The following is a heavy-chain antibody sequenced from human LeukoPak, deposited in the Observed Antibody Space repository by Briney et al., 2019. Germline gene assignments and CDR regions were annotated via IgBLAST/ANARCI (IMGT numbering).Heavy chain of an antibody. Sequence: PGGSLRLSCAASGFTFSSYAMHWVRQAPGKGLEWVAVISYDGSNKYYADSVKGRFTISRDNSKNTLYLQMNSLRAEDTAVYYCARDSGYCSGGSCSLYFDYWGQGTLVTVSS. CDR3: ARDSGYCSGGSCSLYFDY. V-gene: IGHV3-30*04. D-gene: IGHD2-15*01. CDR2: ISYDGSNK. CDR1: GFTFSSYA. J-gene: IGHJ4*02.